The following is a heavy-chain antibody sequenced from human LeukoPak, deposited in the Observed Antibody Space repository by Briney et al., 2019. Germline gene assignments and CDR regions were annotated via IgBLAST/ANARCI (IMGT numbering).Heavy chain of an antibody. CDR3: ARDRHVPGLYYYYMDV. J-gene: IGHJ6*03. V-gene: IGHV3-48*01. CDR2: ISSSSATI. D-gene: IGHD6-6*01. Sequence: GGSLRLSCAASGFTFSSYSMNWVRQAPGKGLESISYISSSSATIFYADSVKGRFTISRDNDKNSLYLQMNSLRPEDTAVYFCARDRHVPGLYYYYMDVWGKGTTVTVSS. CDR1: GFTFSSYS.